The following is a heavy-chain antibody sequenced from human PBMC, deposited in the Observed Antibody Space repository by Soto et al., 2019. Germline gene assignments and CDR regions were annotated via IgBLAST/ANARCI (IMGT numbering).Heavy chain of an antibody. CDR3: ASLSFEYADNIFDY. D-gene: IGHD1-1*01. Sequence: EVQLVESGGGLVQPGGSLRLSCAASGLTFSSNSMNWVRQAPGKGLEWVSYISGSGTTRFYADSVKGRFTISRDNAKNYWLWQLSSWRAEVTDVYYCASLSFEYADNIFDYWGQGTLVTVSS. V-gene: IGHV3-48*01. CDR2: ISGSGTTR. J-gene: IGHJ4*02. CDR1: GLTFSSNS.